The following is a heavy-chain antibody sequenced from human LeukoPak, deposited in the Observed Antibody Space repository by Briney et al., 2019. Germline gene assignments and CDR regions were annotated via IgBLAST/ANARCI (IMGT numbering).Heavy chain of an antibody. J-gene: IGHJ6*03. Sequence: SVKVSCKASRGTFSSYAISWVRQAPGQGLEWMGRIIPIFGTANYAQKFQGRVTITTDESTSTTYMELSSLRSEDTTVYYCARGLWGSYRENYYYYYMDVWGKGTTVSVSS. CDR1: RGTFSSYA. D-gene: IGHD3-16*02. CDR2: IIPIFGTA. V-gene: IGHV1-69*05. CDR3: ARGLWGSYRENYYYYYMDV.